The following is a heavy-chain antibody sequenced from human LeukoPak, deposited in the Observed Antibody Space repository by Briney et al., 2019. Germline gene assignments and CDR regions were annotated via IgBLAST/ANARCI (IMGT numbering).Heavy chain of an antibody. CDR1: GFTFSNYG. V-gene: IGHV3-23*01. CDR3: AKDPRPSGWYGYPLDV. D-gene: IGHD6-19*01. J-gene: IGHJ6*02. Sequence: GGSLKLSCAASGFTFSNYGMSWVRRAPGQGLEWVSVISGSGGTTYYADSVKGRFTISRDNPKNTLHLQMNSLRAEDTAVYYCAKDPRPSGWYGYPLDVWGQGTTVTVSS. CDR2: ISGSGGTT.